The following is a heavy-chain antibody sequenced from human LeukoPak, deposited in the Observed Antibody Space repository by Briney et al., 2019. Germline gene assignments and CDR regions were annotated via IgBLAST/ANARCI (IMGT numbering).Heavy chain of an antibody. J-gene: IGHJ4*02. D-gene: IGHD5-24*01. CDR2: ISWNSGSI. CDR1: GFTFDDYA. Sequence: GGSLRLSCAASGFTFDDYAMHWVRQAPGKGLEWVSGISWNSGSIGYADSVKGRFTISRDNAKNSLYLQMNSLRAEDTALYYCAKGSDGVEMATISGFPYFDYWGQGTLVTVSS. V-gene: IGHV3-9*01. CDR3: AKGSDGVEMATISGFPYFDY.